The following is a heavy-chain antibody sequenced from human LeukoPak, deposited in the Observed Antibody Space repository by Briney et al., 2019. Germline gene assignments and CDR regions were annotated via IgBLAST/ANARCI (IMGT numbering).Heavy chain of an antibody. CDR1: GFTFSSYG. Sequence: WGTLRLSCAASGFTFSSYGMHWVRQAPGKGLEWVAVIWYDGSNKYYADSVKGRFTISRDNSQHTLYLQMNSLRAEDTAVYYCARDNYYGSGSYYNGYYYYYGMDVCGQGTTVTVSS. D-gene: IGHD3-10*01. J-gene: IGHJ6*02. CDR3: ARDNYYGSGSYYNGYYYYYGMDV. CDR2: IWYDGSNK. V-gene: IGHV3-33*01.